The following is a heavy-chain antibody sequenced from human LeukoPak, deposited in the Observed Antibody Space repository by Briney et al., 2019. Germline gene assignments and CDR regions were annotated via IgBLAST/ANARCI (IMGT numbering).Heavy chain of an antibody. J-gene: IGHJ3*02. D-gene: IGHD2-8*01. CDR1: GFTFSSYG. Sequence: GGSLRLSCATSGFTFSSYGMHWVRQAPDKGLEWVAFIRYDGSNKYYADSVKGRFTISRDNSKNTPYLQMNSLRAEDTAVYYCARGMVYAPFGAFDIWGQGTMVTVSS. V-gene: IGHV3-30*02. CDR3: ARGMVYAPFGAFDI. CDR2: IRYDGSNK.